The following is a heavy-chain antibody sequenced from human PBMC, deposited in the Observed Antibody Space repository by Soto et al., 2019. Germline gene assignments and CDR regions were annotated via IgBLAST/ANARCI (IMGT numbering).Heavy chain of an antibody. CDR3: ARGAGFSYASTWFDI. CDR1: GASVSIGTYY. V-gene: IGHV4-61*03. Sequence: LSETLSLTCAVFGASVSIGTYYWIWIRQAPGKGLEWVGHIYYTGSTNYNPSLNNRVTISVDTSKNHFSLQLTSVTAADTAVYYCARGAGFSYASTWFDIWGQGTLVTVSS. CDR2: IYYTGST. D-gene: IGHD5-18*01. J-gene: IGHJ5*02.